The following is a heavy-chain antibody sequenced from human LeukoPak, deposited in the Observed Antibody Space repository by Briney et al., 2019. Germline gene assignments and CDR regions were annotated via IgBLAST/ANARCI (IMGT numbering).Heavy chain of an antibody. CDR1: GFTFSNAW. V-gene: IGHV3-15*01. CDR3: TTEGVAARVDDY. D-gene: IGHD6-6*01. J-gene: IGHJ4*02. CDR2: IKSKTDGGTT. Sequence: KPGGSLRLSCAASGFTFSNAWMSWVRQAPGKGLEWVGRIKSKTDGGTTDYAAPVKGRFTISRDDSKNTLYLQMNGLKTEDTAVYYCTTEGVAARVDDYWGQGTLVTVSS.